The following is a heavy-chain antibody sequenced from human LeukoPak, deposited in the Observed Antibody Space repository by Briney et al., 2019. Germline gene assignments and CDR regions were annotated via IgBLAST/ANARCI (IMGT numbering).Heavy chain of an antibody. CDR3: AKVQSDIVGAVFFSFDV. Sequence: KPGGSLRLSCGASGFNFNSYSMNWVRRAPGKGLEWVASILGSGSEMFYADSVKGRFTISRDNAANSLYLQMNSLRVEDTAVYYCAKVQSDIVGAVFFSFDVWGQGTMVSVSS. CDR2: ILGSGSEM. J-gene: IGHJ3*01. V-gene: IGHV3-21*06. D-gene: IGHD1-26*01. CDR1: GFNFNSYS.